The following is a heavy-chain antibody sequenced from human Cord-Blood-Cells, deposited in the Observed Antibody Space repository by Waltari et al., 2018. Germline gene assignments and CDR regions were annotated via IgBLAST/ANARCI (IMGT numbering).Heavy chain of an antibody. V-gene: IGHV4-39*01. CDR3: ARRIVGATTGAFDI. J-gene: IGHJ3*02. Sequence: QLQLQESGPGLVKPSETLSLTCTVSGGSISSSSYYWGWIRQPPGKGVEWLGSIYDSGGTYYHPSLKSRGTISVETSKNQFSLKLSSVTGADTAVYYCARRIVGATTGAFDIWGQGTMVTDSS. CDR1: GGSISSSSYY. D-gene: IGHD1-26*01. CDR2: IYDSGGT.